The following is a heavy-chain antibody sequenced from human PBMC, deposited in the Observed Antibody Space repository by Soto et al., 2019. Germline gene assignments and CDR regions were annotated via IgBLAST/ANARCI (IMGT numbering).Heavy chain of an antibody. CDR3: ARSPDSSGYYPRRYYYGMDV. D-gene: IGHD3-22*01. J-gene: IGHJ6*02. Sequence: QVQLQESGPGLVKPSGTLSLTCAVSGGSISSSNWWSWVRQPPGKGLEWIGEIYHSGSTNYNPSLTSRVTISVDKSKNQFSLKLRSVTAADTAVYYCARSPDSSGYYPRRYYYGMDVWGQGTTVTVSS. V-gene: IGHV4-4*02. CDR1: GGSISSSNW. CDR2: IYHSGST.